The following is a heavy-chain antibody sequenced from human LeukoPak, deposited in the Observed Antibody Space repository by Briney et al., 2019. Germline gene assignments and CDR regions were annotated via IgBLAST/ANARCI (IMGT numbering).Heavy chain of an antibody. V-gene: IGHV3-49*04. D-gene: IGHD1-26*01. Sequence: PGGSLRLSCTASGFIFGDYAMSWVRQAPGKGLEWVGFIRTKAYGGTTEYAASVKGRFSISRDDSKSIAYLQMNSLKTEDTAVYYCSRDTSRGSPPYYYYMDVWGKGTTVTVSS. CDR2: IRTKAYGGTT. CDR3: SRDTSRGSPPYYYYMDV. CDR1: GFIFGDYA. J-gene: IGHJ6*03.